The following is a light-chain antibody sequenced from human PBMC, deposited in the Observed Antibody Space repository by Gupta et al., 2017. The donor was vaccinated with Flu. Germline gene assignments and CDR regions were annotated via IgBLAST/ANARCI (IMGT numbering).Light chain of an antibody. J-gene: IGKJ5*01. V-gene: IGKV1-12*01. CDR2: AAS. CDR1: QGISSR. Sequence: DIQMTQSPSSVSASVGDRVTITCRASQGISSRLVWYQQKAGKAPRLLVYAASTLQSGVPSRFSGSGSGTDFTLTISSLQPEDFATYYCQQTNSFPITFGQGTXLEIK. CDR3: QQTNSFPIT.